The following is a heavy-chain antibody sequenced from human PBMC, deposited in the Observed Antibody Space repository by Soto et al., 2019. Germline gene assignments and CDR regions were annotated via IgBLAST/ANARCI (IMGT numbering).Heavy chain of an antibody. V-gene: IGHV3-53*01. D-gene: IGHD5-18*01. Sequence: PGGSLRLSCAASGFTVSRNYMSWVRQAPGKGLEWVSVIYSGGRTYYADSVKGRFTISRDNSKNTLYLQMNSLRAEDTAVYYCARVREYSDGWSRFDYWGQGTLVTVSS. CDR3: ARVREYSDGWSRFDY. CDR2: IYSGGRT. CDR1: GFTVSRNY. J-gene: IGHJ4*02.